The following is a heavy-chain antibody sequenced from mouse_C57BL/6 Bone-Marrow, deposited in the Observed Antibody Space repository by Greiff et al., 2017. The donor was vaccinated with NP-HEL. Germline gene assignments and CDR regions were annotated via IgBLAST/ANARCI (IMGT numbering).Heavy chain of an antibody. J-gene: IGHJ1*03. D-gene: IGHD2-3*01. CDR2: INPSSGYT. CDR1: GYTFTSYT. CDR3: ARSSGYFFWYFDV. V-gene: IGHV1-4*01. Sequence: LQLQQSGAELARPGASVKMSCKASGYTFTSYTMHWVKQRPGQGLEWIGYINPSSGYTKYNQKFKDKATLTADKSSSTAYMQLSSLTSEDSAVYYCARSSGYFFWYFDVWGTGTTVTVSS.